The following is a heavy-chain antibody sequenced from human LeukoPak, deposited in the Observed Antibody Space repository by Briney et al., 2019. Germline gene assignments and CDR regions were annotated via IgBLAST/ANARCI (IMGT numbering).Heavy chain of an antibody. J-gene: IGHJ4*02. CDR3: AREGIVVVITKGFDY. Sequence: ASVKVSCKASGYTFTSYYMHWVRQAPGQGLEWMGIINPSGGSTSYAQKFQGRVTMTRDTSTSTVYMELSSLRSEDTAVYYCAREGIVVVITKGFDYWGQGTLVTVSS. CDR2: INPSGGST. CDR1: GYTFTSYY. V-gene: IGHV1-46*01. D-gene: IGHD3-22*01.